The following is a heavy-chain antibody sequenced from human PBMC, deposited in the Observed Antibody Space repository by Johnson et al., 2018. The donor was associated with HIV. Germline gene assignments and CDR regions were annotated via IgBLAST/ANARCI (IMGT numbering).Heavy chain of an antibody. CDR1: GFTVSSNC. Sequence: VQLVESGGGLVQPGGSLRLSCAASGFTVSSNCMSWVRQAPGKGLEWVSVIYTGGNTYYADSLKGRFTISRDTSKNTLYLQMNSLRAEDTAVYYCASVPMIVVLDGAFDIWGQGTMVTVSS. CDR2: IYTGGNT. D-gene: IGHD3-22*01. V-gene: IGHV3-66*01. J-gene: IGHJ3*02. CDR3: ASVPMIVVLDGAFDI.